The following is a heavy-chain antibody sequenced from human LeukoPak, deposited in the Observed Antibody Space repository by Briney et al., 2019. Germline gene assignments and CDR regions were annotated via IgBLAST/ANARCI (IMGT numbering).Heavy chain of an antibody. V-gene: IGHV3-11*01. CDR2: ISSSGSTI. J-gene: IGHJ5*02. D-gene: IGHD3-9*01. CDR3: ARTGLRYFDWLLFP. Sequence: GGSLRLSCAASGFTFSDYYMSWIRQAPGKGLEWVSYISSSGSTIYYADSVKGRFTIPRDNAKNSLYLQMNSLRAEDTAVYYCARTGLRYFDWLLFPWGQGTLVTVSS. CDR1: GFTFSDYY.